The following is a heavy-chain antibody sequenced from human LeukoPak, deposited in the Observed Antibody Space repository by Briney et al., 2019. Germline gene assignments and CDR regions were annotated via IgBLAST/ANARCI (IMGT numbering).Heavy chain of an antibody. CDR2: IYTSGST. J-gene: IGHJ4*02. CDR1: GGSISSYY. Sequence: PSETLSLTCTVSGGSISSYYWSWIRQPAGKGLEWIGRIYTSGSTNYNPSLKSRVTMSVDTSKNQFSLKLSSVTAADTAVYYCARDWEYSGSWYRGGVRGYYFDYWGQGTLVTVSS. D-gene: IGHD6-13*01. V-gene: IGHV4-4*07. CDR3: ARDWEYSGSWYRGGVRGYYFDY.